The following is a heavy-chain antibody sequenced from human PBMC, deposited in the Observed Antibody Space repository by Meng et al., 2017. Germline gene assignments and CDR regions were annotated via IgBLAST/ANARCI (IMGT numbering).Heavy chain of an antibody. J-gene: IGHJ5*02. D-gene: IGHD6-25*01. V-gene: IGHV3-20*01. Sequence: EVVLVESGGGVVRPGGSLRLACAASGFTFDDYGMSWVRQAPGKGLEWVSGINWNGGSTGYADSVKGRFTISRDNAKNSLYLQMNSLRAEDTALYHCARDASIAADSVQFDPWGQGTLVTVSS. CDR3: ARDASIAADSVQFDP. CDR2: INWNGGST. CDR1: GFTFDDYG.